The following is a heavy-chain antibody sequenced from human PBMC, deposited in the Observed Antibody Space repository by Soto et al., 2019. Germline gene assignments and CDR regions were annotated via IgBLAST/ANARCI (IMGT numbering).Heavy chain of an antibody. J-gene: IGHJ2*01. D-gene: IGHD6-13*01. CDR3: ASAAAGYWYFDL. Sequence: QVQLVQSGAGMKKPGSSVKVSCKASGGTFSRYAISWVRQAPGQGLEWMGGIIPIFGTPKYAQKFQGRVTITADESTSTTYMELSSLRPEDTAIYYCASAAAGYWYFDLWGRGTLVPVSS. CDR2: IIPIFGTP. V-gene: IGHV1-69*01. CDR1: GGTFSRYA.